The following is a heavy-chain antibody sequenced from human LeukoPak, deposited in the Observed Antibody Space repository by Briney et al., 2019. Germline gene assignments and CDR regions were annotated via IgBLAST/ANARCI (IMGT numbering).Heavy chain of an antibody. D-gene: IGHD1-7*01. CDR3: ARGQTIFGP. CDR2: IKRDGSEK. CDR1: GFAFSSYW. J-gene: IGHJ5*02. Sequence: TGGSLRLSCAVSGFAFSSYWRSWVRQAPGKGLEWVANIKRDGSEKYYVDSVKGRFTISRDNAKNSLFLQMNSLTAEDTAVYYCARGQTIFGPWGQGTLVTVSS. V-gene: IGHV3-7*01.